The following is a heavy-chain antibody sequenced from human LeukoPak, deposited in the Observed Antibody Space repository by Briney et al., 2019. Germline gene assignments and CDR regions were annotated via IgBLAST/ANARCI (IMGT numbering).Heavy chain of an antibody. V-gene: IGHV1-24*01. D-gene: IGHD6-19*01. CDR3: ATGGDSSGWYGLDY. Sequence: ASVKVSCKVSGYTLTELSMHWVRQAPGKGLEWMGGFDPEDGETIYAQKFQGRVTMTEDTSTDTAYMELSSLRSEDTAVYYCATGGDSSGWYGLDYWGQGTLVTVSS. J-gene: IGHJ4*02. CDR1: GYTLTELS. CDR2: FDPEDGET.